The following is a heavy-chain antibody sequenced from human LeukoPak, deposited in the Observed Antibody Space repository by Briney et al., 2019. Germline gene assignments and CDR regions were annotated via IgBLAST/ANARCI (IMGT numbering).Heavy chain of an antibody. D-gene: IGHD3-10*01. J-gene: IGHJ6*03. Sequence: PGGPLRLSCAASGFTFSSYSMNWVRQAPGKGLEWVSSISSSSSYIYYADSVKGRFTISRDNAKNSLYLQMNSLRAEDTAVYYCARFPYYGPYYYMDVWGKGTTVTVSS. CDR3: ARFPYYGPYYYMDV. V-gene: IGHV3-21*01. CDR1: GFTFSSYS. CDR2: ISSSSSYI.